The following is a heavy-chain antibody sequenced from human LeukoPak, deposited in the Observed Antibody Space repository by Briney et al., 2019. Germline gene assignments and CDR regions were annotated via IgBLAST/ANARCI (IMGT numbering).Heavy chain of an antibody. CDR1: GFTFSKSW. V-gene: IGHV3-7*04. J-gene: IGHJ4*02. CDR2: IKEDGSAK. D-gene: IGHD3-3*01. Sequence: QSGGSLRLSCAASGFTFSKSWMSWLRQTPEKGLEWVANIKEDGSAKYYVDSVKGRFTISRDNAKNSLYPQMNSLRAEDTAVYYCAKDDEGYYWGQGILVTVSS. CDR3: AKDDEGYY.